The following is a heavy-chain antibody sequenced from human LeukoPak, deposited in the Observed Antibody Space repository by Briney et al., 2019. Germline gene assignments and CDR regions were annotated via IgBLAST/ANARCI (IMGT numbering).Heavy chain of an antibody. CDR3: GRQGYTAAYYFLDF. D-gene: IGHD2/OR15-2a*01. CDR2: IYTTGTT. J-gene: IGHJ4*02. V-gene: IGHV4-4*07. CDR1: GGSIRSYY. Sequence: SETLSLTCDVSGGSIRSYYWGWVRQPAGKGLEWIGRIYTTGTTNFNPSLKSRLTMSVDTSKNQFSLNLTSVTAADTAVYFCGRQGYTAAYYFLDFWSPGTLVTVSS.